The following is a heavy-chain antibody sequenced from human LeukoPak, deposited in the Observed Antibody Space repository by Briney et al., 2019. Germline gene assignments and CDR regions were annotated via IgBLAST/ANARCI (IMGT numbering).Heavy chain of an antibody. CDR1: GGTFSSYA. CDR3: ARDSCSSTSCSDY. J-gene: IGHJ4*02. Sequence: SVKVSCKASGGTFSSYAISWVRQAPGQGLEWMGGIIPIFGTANYAQKFQGRVTITADKSTSTAYMELSSLRSEDTAVYYCARDSCSSTSCSDYWGQGTLVTVSS. V-gene: IGHV1-69*06. CDR2: IIPIFGTA. D-gene: IGHD2-2*01.